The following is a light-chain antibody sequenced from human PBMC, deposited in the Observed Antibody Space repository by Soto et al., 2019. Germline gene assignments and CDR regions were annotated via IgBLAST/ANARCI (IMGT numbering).Light chain of an antibody. Sequence: IQLTQSPSSLSASVGDRVTITCRASQGISSYLAWYQQKPGKAPKLLIYAASTLQSGVPSRFSGCGSGTDFTLTISSLQPEDFATYYCQQLNSYPLTFGPGTKVDIK. CDR3: QQLNSYPLT. CDR1: QGISSY. J-gene: IGKJ3*01. V-gene: IGKV1-9*01. CDR2: AAS.